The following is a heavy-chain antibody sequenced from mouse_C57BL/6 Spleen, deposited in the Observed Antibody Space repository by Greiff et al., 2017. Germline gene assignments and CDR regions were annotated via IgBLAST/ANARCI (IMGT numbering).Heavy chain of an antibody. CDR2: IWSGGST. CDR1: GFSLTSYG. J-gene: IGHJ4*01. CDR3: ARKGGDYYGSSYGYAMDY. V-gene: IGHV2-2*01. Sequence: QVQLQQSGPGLVQPSQSLSITCTVSGFSLTSYGVHWVRQSPGKGLEWLGVIWSGGSTDYNAAFISRLSISKDNSKSQVFCKMNSLQADDTAIYYCARKGGDYYGSSYGYAMDYWGQGTSVTVSS. D-gene: IGHD1-1*01.